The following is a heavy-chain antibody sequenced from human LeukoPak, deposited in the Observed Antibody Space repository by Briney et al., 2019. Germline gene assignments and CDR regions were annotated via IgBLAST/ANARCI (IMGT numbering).Heavy chain of an antibody. CDR1: GFTFSSYW. CDR2: IKQDGSDK. D-gene: IGHD3-10*01. CDR3: MIDAPFGEGY. Sequence: GGSLRLSCAASGFTFSSYWMSWVRQAPGKGLEWVANIKQDGSDKYYVDSVKGRFIIFRDNAMNSLYLQMNNLRVEDTAIYYCMIDAPFGEGYWGQGTLVTVSS. J-gene: IGHJ4*02. V-gene: IGHV3-7*01.